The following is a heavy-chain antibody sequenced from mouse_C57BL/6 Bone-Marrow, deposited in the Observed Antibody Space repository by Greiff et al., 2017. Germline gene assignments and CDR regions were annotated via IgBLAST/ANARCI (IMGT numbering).Heavy chain of an antibody. CDR3: ARRGYYGSSDAMDY. CDR2: IYPRSGNT. CDR1: GYTFTSYG. J-gene: IGHJ4*01. V-gene: IGHV1-81*01. Sequence: QVQLQQSGAELARPGASVKLSCKASGYTFTSYGISWVKQRTGQGLEWIGEIYPRSGNTYYNEKFKGKATLTADKSSSTAYMELRSLTSDDSAVYFCARRGYYGSSDAMDYWGQGTSVTVSS. D-gene: IGHD1-1*01.